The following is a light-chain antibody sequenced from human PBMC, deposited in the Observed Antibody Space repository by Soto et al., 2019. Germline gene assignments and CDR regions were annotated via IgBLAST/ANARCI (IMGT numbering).Light chain of an antibody. CDR2: DAS. V-gene: IGKV3-11*01. CDR3: QQYESSLWT. J-gene: IGKJ1*01. Sequence: EIVLTQSPDTLSLSPGERATLSCRASQSVSGYLGWYQQKPGQAPRLLIYDASNRAYGVPARFRGSGSGTNFTLTIAILEPEDFAVYYCQQYESSLWTFGQGTKVEVK. CDR1: QSVSGY.